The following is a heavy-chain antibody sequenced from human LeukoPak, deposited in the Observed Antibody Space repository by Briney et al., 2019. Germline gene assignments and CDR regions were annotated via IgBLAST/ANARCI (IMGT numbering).Heavy chain of an antibody. D-gene: IGHD1-1*01. CDR1: GYHFISYG. CDR3: MSDFRGLNNRNDQLDY. J-gene: IGHJ4*02. V-gene: IGHV1-18*01. Sequence: GASVNVSCKASGYHFISYGIHWVRQAPGQGLEWVGWISAYNGAREVAQNLRGRVTVTTDTSTSTAYMELRSLGSGDTAVYYCMSDFRGLNNRNDQLDYWGQGTLVTVSS. CDR2: ISAYNGAR.